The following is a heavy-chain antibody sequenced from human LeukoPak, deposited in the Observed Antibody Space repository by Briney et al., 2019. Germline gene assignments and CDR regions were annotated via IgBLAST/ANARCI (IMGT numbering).Heavy chain of an antibody. CDR1: GGSFSGYY. D-gene: IGHD5-18*01. Sequence: PSETLSLTCAVYGGSFSGYYWSWIRQPPGKGLEWIGEINHSGSTNYNPSLKSRVTISVDTSKNQFSLKLSSVTAADTAVYYCARAVRLPRRAFDIWGQGTMVTVSS. CDR2: INHSGST. J-gene: IGHJ3*02. V-gene: IGHV4-34*01. CDR3: ARAVRLPRRAFDI.